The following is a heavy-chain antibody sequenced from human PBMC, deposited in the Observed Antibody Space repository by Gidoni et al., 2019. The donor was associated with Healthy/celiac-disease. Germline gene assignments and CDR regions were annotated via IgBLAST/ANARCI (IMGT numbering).Heavy chain of an antibody. Sequence: NSGSIGYADSVKGRFTISRDNAKNSLYLQMNSLRAEDTAVYYCARDGLGDSSGNDYWGQGTLVTVSS. J-gene: IGHJ4*02. D-gene: IGHD3-22*01. CDR3: ARDGLGDSSGNDY. CDR2: NSGSI. V-gene: IGHV3-9*01.